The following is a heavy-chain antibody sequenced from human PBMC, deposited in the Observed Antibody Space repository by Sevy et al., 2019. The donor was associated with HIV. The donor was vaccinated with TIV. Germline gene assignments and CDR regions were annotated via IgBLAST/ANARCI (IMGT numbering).Heavy chain of an antibody. CDR2: IYYTGST. CDR3: TRAPPVRSGDDSLNWFDP. CDR1: GGSISAYY. Sequence: SETLSLTCTVSGGSISAYYWSWIRQPPGKALEYVGYIYYTGSTNYNPSLKNRVTMSVDTSKNQFSLKLSSVTAADTAVYYCTRAPPVRSGDDSLNWFDPWVPGTLVTVSS. D-gene: IGHD5-12*01. V-gene: IGHV4-59*01. J-gene: IGHJ5*02.